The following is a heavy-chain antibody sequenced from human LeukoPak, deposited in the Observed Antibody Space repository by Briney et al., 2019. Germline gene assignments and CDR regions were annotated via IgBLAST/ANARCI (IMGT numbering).Heavy chain of an antibody. CDR3: TTWPAAHLKFDY. D-gene: IGHD2-2*01. J-gene: IGHJ4*02. CDR1: GFTFSDAW. Sequence: GGSLRLSCGASGFTFSDAWMCWVRQAPGKGLEWVGRIKSISDGGTRDYAAPVKGRFTISRDDSKKTLYLHMNSLKTDDTAVYYCTTWPAAHLKFDYSGQGTLVTVSS. V-gene: IGHV3-15*01. CDR2: IKSISDGGTR.